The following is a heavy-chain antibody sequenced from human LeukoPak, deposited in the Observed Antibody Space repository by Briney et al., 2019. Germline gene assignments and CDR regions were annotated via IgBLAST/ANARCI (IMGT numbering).Heavy chain of an antibody. CDR1: GFTFRSYV. CDR2: ISEDGSTQ. V-gene: IGHV3-30*03. J-gene: IGHJ6*03. CDR3: ARAAAARRPVGVDYYHYMDV. D-gene: IGHD6-25*01. Sequence: GGSLRLSCAVSGFTFRSYVMHWVRPAPGRGLQWVAVISEDGSTQFYADSVKGRFTISRDNSKNTLFLQENSVRGEDTAVYYCARAAAARRPVGVDYYHYMDVWGKGTTVTVSS.